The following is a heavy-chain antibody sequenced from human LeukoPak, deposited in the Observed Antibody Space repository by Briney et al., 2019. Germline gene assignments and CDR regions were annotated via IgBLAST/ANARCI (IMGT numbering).Heavy chain of an antibody. CDR3: ARDSNWDNGGFDY. J-gene: IGHJ4*02. D-gene: IGHD7-27*01. CDR2: SSGNGDST. V-gene: IGHV3-23*01. CDR1: GFAFSNYA. Sequence: GGSLRLSCGASGFAFSNYAMTWVRQAPGKGLEWVSTSSGNGDSTYYGDSVKGRFTISRDNVKNTLHLQMSSLRAEDTAIYYCARDSNWDNGGFDYWGQGTLVTVSS.